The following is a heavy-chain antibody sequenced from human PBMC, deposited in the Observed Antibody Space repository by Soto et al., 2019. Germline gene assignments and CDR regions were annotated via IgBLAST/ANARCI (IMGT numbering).Heavy chain of an antibody. CDR3: ARGLQQLVNHAAFDI. CDR1: GGSISSYY. V-gene: IGHV4-59*01. J-gene: IGHJ3*02. D-gene: IGHD6-13*01. CDR2: IYYSGST. Sequence: QVQLQASGPGLVKPSETLSLTCTVSGGSISSYYWSWIRQPPGKGLEWIGYIYYSGSTNYNPSLKSPVTISADPSKNQFSLKLSSVTAADTAVYYCARGLQQLVNHAAFDIWGQWTMVTVSS.